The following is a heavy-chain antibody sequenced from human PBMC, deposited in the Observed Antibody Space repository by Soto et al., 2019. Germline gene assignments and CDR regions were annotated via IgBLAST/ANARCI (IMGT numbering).Heavy chain of an antibody. V-gene: IGHV3-23*01. CDR3: AKGAVYDFWSGYHYYYGMDV. J-gene: IGHJ6*02. D-gene: IGHD3-3*01. Sequence: PGGSLRLSCAASGFTFSSYAMSWVRQAPGKGLEWVSAISGSGGSTYYADSVKGRFTISRDNSKNTLYLQMNSLRAEATAVYYCAKGAVYDFWSGYHYYYGMDVWGQGTTVTVSS. CDR1: GFTFSSYA. CDR2: ISGSGGST.